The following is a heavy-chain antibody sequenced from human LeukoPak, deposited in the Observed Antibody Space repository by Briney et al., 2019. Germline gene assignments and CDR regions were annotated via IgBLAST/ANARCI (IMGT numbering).Heavy chain of an antibody. Sequence: GASVTVSFTASGYTFTSYAMHWVGQARGQRLEWMGWVKPGNGNTKYSQKFQGRVTISRDTSASTAYMELSSLRSEDTAVYYCARGTTVMVTYWGQGTLVTVSS. D-gene: IGHD5-18*01. J-gene: IGHJ4*02. CDR2: VKPGNGNT. CDR3: ARGTTVMVTY. CDR1: GYTFTSYA. V-gene: IGHV1-3*01.